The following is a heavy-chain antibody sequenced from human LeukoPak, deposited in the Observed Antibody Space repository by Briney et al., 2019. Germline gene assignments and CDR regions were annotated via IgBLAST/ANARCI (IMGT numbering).Heavy chain of an antibody. D-gene: IGHD3-22*01. CDR1: GFTFSIYA. V-gene: IGHV3-23*01. J-gene: IGHJ4*02. Sequence: GGSLRLSCAGSGFTFSIYAMSWVRQAPGKGLEWVSGISRSGGSTYYADSVKGRFAISRDNSKTKLYLQMNSLRAEDTAVYHCAKPPYLTYSYDTSGYSYDYWGPGTLVTVSS. CDR3: AKPPYLTYSYDTSGYSYDY. CDR2: ISRSGGST.